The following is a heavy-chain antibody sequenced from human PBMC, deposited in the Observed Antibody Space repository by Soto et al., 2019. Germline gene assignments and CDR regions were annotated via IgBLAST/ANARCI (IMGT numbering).Heavy chain of an antibody. V-gene: IGHV3-53*02. Sequence: VQLVETGGGLIQPGGSLRLSCAASGFIVSSSYMSWVRQAPGKVLEWVSVIYSDGRTYYADSVKGRFTISRDNSKNTLYLQMNSLIAEDTAVYYCLRFSGWYGQCYFDCWGQGTLVTVSS. J-gene: IGHJ4*02. CDR1: GFIVSSSY. CDR2: IYSDGRT. CDR3: LRFSGWYGQCYFDC. D-gene: IGHD6-13*01.